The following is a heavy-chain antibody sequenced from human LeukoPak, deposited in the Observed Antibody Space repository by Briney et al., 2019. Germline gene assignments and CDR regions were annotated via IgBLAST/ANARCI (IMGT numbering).Heavy chain of an antibody. J-gene: IGHJ6*03. CDR3: ARGWSGSYYSHYYYYMDV. CDR1: GYTFTGYY. Sequence: ASVKVSCKASGYTFTGYYMHWVRQAPGQGLEWMGWINPNSGGTNYTQKFQGRVTMNRDTSISTAYMELSRLRSDDTAVYYWARGWSGSYYSHYYYYMDVWGKGTTVTVSS. V-gene: IGHV1-2*02. CDR2: INPNSGGT. D-gene: IGHD1-26*01.